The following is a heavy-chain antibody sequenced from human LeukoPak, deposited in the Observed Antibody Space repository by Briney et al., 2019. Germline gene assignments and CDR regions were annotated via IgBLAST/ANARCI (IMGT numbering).Heavy chain of an antibody. J-gene: IGHJ6*02. D-gene: IGHD3-22*01. CDR1: GGSISSYY. CDR2: IYYSGST. Sequence: SETLSLTCTVSGGSISSYYWSWIRQPPGKGLEWIGYIYYSGSTNYNPSLKSRVTISVDTSKNQFSLKLSSVTAADTAVYYCASSNYYEEYYYYYGMDVWGQETTVTVSS. V-gene: IGHV4-59*08. CDR3: ASSNYYEEYYYYYGMDV.